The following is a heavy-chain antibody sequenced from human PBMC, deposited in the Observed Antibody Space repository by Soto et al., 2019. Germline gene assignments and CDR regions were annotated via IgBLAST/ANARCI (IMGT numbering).Heavy chain of an antibody. CDR2: TYYRSKWYN. J-gene: IGHJ6*02. CDR3: ARAMIDLSVGYYYGMDV. Sequence: SQTLSLTCAISGYSVSSNSAAWNWIRQSPSRGLEWLGRTYYRSKWYNDYAVSVKSRITINPDTSKNQFSLQLHSVTPEDTAVYYCARAMIDLSVGYYYGMDVWGQGTTVTVSS. D-gene: IGHD3-22*01. CDR1: GYSVSSNSAA. V-gene: IGHV6-1*01.